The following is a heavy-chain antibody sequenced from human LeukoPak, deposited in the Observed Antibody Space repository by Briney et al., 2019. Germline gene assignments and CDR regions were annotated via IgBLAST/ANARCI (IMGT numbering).Heavy chain of an antibody. J-gene: IGHJ4*02. D-gene: IGHD3-10*01. CDR3: ARDAGGEITMVRGVLDY. CDR1: GFTFSSYS. V-gene: IGHV3-21*01. CDR2: ISSSSYI. Sequence: GGSLRLSCAASGFTFSSYSMNWVRQAPGKGLEWVSSISSSSYIYYADSVKGRFTISRDNAKNSLYLQMNSLRAEDTAVYYCARDAGGEITMVRGVLDYWGQGTLVTVSS.